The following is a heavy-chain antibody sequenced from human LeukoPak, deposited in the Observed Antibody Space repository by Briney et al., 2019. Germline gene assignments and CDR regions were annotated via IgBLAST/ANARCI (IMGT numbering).Heavy chain of an antibody. Sequence: PGGSLRLSCAASGFTFSSYAMSWVRQAPGKGLEWVSAISGSGGSTYYADSVKGRFTISRDNSKNTLYLQMNSLRAEDTAVYYCATAVYCSGGSCYFPFDYWGQGTLVTVSS. D-gene: IGHD2-15*01. CDR3: ATAVYCSGGSCYFPFDY. CDR2: ISGSGGST. V-gene: IGHV3-23*01. CDR1: GFTFSSYA. J-gene: IGHJ4*02.